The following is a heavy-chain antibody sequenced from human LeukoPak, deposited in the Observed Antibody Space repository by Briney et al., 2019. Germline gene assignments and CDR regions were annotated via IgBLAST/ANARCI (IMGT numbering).Heavy chain of an antibody. D-gene: IGHD3-22*01. Sequence: SETLSLTCTVSGDSISSYYWSWIRQPAGKGLEWIGRIYTSGRTNYNPSLKSRVTISVDRSKNQFSLKLSSVTAADTAVYYCARGVIYDSSGYYLYYFDYWGQGTLVTVSS. CDR2: IYTSGRT. CDR3: ARGVIYDSSGYYLYYFDY. V-gene: IGHV4-4*07. CDR1: GDSISSYY. J-gene: IGHJ4*02.